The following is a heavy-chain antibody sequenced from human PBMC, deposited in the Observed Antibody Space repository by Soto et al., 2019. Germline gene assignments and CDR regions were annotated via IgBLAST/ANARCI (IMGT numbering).Heavy chain of an antibody. V-gene: IGHV1-3*01. CDR1: GYTFTSYA. CDR2: INAGNGNT. D-gene: IGHD2-15*01. CDR3: ARGPGGPDGPGDY. Sequence: QVQLVQSGAEVKKPGASVKVSCKASGYTFTSYAMHWVRQAPGQRLEWMGWINAGNGNTKYSRKFQGRVIITRDTSASTAYMELSSLRSEDTAVYYCARGPGGPDGPGDYWGQGTLVTVSS. J-gene: IGHJ4*02.